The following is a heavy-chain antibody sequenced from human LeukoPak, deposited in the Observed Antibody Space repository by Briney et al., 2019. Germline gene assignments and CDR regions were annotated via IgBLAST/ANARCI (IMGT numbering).Heavy chain of an antibody. CDR1: GFTFSSYA. Sequence: GGSLRLSCAASGFTFSSYAMSWVRQAPGKGLEWVSAISGTGGSTYYADSVKGRFTISRDNSKNTLYLQMNSLRAEDTAVYYCAKDGRNYGEHLEGYYFDYWGQGTLVTVSS. V-gene: IGHV3-23*01. CDR3: AKDGRNYGEHLEGYYFDY. D-gene: IGHD4-17*01. J-gene: IGHJ4*02. CDR2: ISGTGGST.